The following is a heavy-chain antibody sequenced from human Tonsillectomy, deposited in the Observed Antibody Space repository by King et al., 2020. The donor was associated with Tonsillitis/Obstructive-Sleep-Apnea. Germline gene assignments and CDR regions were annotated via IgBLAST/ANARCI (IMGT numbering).Heavy chain of an antibody. J-gene: IGHJ6*03. CDR2: IIHSGST. Sequence: VQLQQWGAGLLKPSETLPLTCAVYGGSFSGYYWSWIRQPPGKGLEWIGEIIHSGSTNYNPSLKSRVTISVDTSKNQFSLKLSPVTAADTAVYYWSKGESNYGDYSDYYYYYMDVWGQGTTVTVSS. V-gene: IGHV4-34*01. CDR1: GGSFSGYY. CDR3: SKGESNYGDYSDYYYYYMDV. D-gene: IGHD4-17*01.